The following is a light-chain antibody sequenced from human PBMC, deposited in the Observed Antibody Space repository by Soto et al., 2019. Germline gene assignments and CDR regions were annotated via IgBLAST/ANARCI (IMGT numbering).Light chain of an antibody. CDR3: QAWDSSKGVV. J-gene: IGLJ2*01. CDR1: KLGDKY. Sequence: SYELTQPPSVSVSPGQTASITCSGDKLGDKYACWYQQKPGQSPVLVIYQDSKRPSGIPERFSGSNSGNKATLTISGTQAMDEADYYCQAWDSSKGVVFGGGTKLTVL. V-gene: IGLV3-1*01. CDR2: QDS.